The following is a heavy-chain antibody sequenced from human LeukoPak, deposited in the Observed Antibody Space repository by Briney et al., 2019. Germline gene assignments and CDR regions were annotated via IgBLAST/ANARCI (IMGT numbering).Heavy chain of an antibody. D-gene: IGHD6-13*01. Sequence: SETLSLTCTVSGGSISSGGYYWSWIRQPPGKGLEWIGYIYYSGSTYYNPPLKSRVTISVDTSKNQFSLKLSSVTAADTAVYYCASSSSSWPQFDPWGQGTLVTVSS. CDR3: ASSSSSWPQFDP. CDR1: GGSISSGGYY. V-gene: IGHV4-30-4*01. CDR2: IYYSGST. J-gene: IGHJ5*02.